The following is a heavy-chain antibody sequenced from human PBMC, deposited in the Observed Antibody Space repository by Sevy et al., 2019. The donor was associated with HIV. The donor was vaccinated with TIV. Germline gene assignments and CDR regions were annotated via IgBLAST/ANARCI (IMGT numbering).Heavy chain of an antibody. CDR2: FYYSGST. CDR3: ARYDSRRPFDY. CDR1: GGSISSGDYY. Sequence: LSLTCTVSGGSISSGDYYWSWIRQPPGKGLEWIGYFYYSGSTYYNPSLKSRLTISVDTSKNQFSLKRSSVTAADTSVYYFARYDSRRPFDYWGQGTLVTVSS. D-gene: IGHD3-3*01. V-gene: IGHV4-30-4*01. J-gene: IGHJ4*02.